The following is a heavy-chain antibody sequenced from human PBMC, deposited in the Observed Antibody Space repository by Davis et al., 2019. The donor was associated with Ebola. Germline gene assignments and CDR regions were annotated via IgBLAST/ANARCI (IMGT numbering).Heavy chain of an antibody. V-gene: IGHV3-48*01. D-gene: IGHD2-15*01. J-gene: IGHJ4*02. CDR1: GFTFSSYS. Sequence: PGGSLKLSCAASGFTFSSYSMNWVRQAPGKGLEWVSYISSSSSTIYYADSVKGRFTISRDNSKNTLYLQMNSLRAEDTAVYYCAKSSPVRYCGGGSSYSRTHFDDWGQGTLVTVSS. CDR3: AKSSPVRYCGGGSSYSRTHFDD. CDR2: ISSSSSTI.